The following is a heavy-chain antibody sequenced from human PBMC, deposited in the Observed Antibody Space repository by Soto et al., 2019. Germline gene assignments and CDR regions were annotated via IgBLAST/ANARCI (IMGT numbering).Heavy chain of an antibody. J-gene: IGHJ4*02. CDR3: ARDRTSSGYYFDYSLDY. Sequence: SETLSLTCSVSGGSLSGYYWSWIRQPPWKGLEYIAYMYHTGNAKYNPSLQSRVTLSVDTSKNQFSLRLASVTAADTAVYYCARDRTSSGYYFDYSLDYWGQGTRVTVSS. V-gene: IGHV4-59*01. CDR2: MYHTGNA. CDR1: GGSLSGYY. D-gene: IGHD3-22*01.